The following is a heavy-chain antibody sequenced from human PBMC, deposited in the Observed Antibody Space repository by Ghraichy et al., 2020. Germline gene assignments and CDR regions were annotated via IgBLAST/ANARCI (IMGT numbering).Heavy chain of an antibody. CDR1: GGSISSSSYY. D-gene: IGHD6-19*01. J-gene: IGHJ3*02. V-gene: IGHV4-39*01. CDR2: IYYSGST. CDR3: ARLALTDAAPKIPTSGQYPVDPFDI. Sequence: SETLSLTCTVSGGSISSSSYYWGWIRQPPGKGLEWIGSIYYSGSTYYNPSLKSRVTISVDTSKNQFSLKLSSVTAADTAVYYCARLALTDAAPKIPTSGQYPVDPFDIWGQGTMVTVSS.